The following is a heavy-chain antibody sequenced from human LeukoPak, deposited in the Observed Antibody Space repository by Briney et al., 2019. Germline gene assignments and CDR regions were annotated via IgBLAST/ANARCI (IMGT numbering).Heavy chain of an antibody. CDR2: IYHSGST. V-gene: IGHV4-30-2*01. J-gene: IGHJ5*02. CDR3: ARSESKYYDILTGYSGSTWFDP. Sequence: SETLSLTCTVSGGSNSSGGYSWSWIRQPPGKGLEWIGYIYHSGSTYYNPSLKSRVTISVDRSKNQFSLKLSSVTAADTAVYYCARSESKYYDILTGYSGSTWFDPWGQGTLVTVSS. D-gene: IGHD3-9*01. CDR1: GGSNSSGGYS.